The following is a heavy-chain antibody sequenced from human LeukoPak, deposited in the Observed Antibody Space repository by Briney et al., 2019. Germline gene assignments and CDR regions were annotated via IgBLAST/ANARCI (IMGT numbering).Heavy chain of an antibody. CDR1: GYTFISYG. V-gene: IGHV1-18*01. CDR3: ARAPGGYYGSGSFDY. Sequence: ASVKVSCKASGYTFISYGISWVRQAPGQGLEWMGWISAYNGNTNYAQKLQGRVTMTTDTSTSTAYMELRSLRSDDTAVYYCARAPGGYYGSGSFDYWGQGTLVTVSS. J-gene: IGHJ4*02. D-gene: IGHD3-10*01. CDR2: ISAYNGNT.